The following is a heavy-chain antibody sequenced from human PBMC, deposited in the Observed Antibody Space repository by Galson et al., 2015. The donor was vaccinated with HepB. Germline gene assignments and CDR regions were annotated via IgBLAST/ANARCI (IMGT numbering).Heavy chain of an antibody. CDR2: IRSRANSHAT. CDR3: TRLGDLSGYSSS. D-gene: IGHD2-2*01. V-gene: IGHV3-73*01. Sequence: SLRLSCAASGFTFSGSAIHWVRQTSGKGLERVGLIRSRANSHATAYAASLKGRFTISRDDSKNTAYLHMNNLKTEDTAVYYCTRLGDLSGYSSSWGQGTLVTVSS. CDR1: GFTFSGSA. J-gene: IGHJ4*02.